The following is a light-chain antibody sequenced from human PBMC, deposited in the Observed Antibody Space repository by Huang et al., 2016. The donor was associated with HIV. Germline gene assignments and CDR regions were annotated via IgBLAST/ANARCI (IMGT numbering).Light chain of an antibody. V-gene: IGKV1-39*01. Sequence: DIQLTQSPPSLSASVGDRVTIACRASQSVGTYLNWYQQKPGKAPTFLIDATDSLNSGVPSRFRGSGSGTDFTLTISNLQPEDFATYYCQQSYNTPLTFGQWSFGQGTRVEVK. CDR3: QQSYNTPLTFGQWS. J-gene: IGKJ1*01. CDR1: QSVGTY. CDR2: ATD.